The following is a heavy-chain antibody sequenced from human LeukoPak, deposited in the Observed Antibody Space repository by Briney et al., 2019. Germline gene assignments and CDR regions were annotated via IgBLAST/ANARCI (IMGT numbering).Heavy chain of an antibody. J-gene: IGHJ3*02. CDR1: GFTFSNYD. Sequence: AGGSLRLSCAASGFTFSNYDMHWVRQAPGKGLEWVAVISYDGSNKYYADSVKGRFTISRDNSKNTLYLQMNSLRAEDTAVYYCASLWPYQLSAFDIWGQGTMVTVSS. D-gene: IGHD2-2*01. CDR3: ASLWPYQLSAFDI. V-gene: IGHV3-30*03. CDR2: ISYDGSNK.